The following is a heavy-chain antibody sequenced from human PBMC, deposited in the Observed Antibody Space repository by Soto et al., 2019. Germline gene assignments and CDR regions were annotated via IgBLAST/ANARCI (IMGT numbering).Heavy chain of an antibody. CDR3: ARELAAAGTYYYYMDV. CDR2: ISAYNGNT. Sequence: ASVKVSCKASGYTFTSYGISWVRQAPGQGLEWMGWISAYNGNTNYAQKLQGRVTMTTDTSTSTAYMELRSLRSDDTAVYYCARELAAAGTYYYYMDVWGKGTTVTVSS. CDR1: GYTFTSYG. J-gene: IGHJ6*03. V-gene: IGHV1-18*01. D-gene: IGHD6-13*01.